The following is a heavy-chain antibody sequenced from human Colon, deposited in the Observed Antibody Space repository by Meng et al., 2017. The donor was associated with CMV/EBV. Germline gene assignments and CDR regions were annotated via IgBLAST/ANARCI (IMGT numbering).Heavy chain of an antibody. CDR1: GFTFST. Sequence: SVKVSCKASGFTFSTLQWVRQARGQRPEWIGWVVLVSGDTHFAQEFQGRVTISWDMSTSTSYMDFSTVRSDDTAVYYCVGGEGPNKYFTFWGQGTLVTVSS. J-gene: IGHJ4*02. CDR3: VGGEGPNKYFTF. V-gene: IGHV1-58*01. D-gene: IGHD2-21*01. CDR2: VVLVSGDT.